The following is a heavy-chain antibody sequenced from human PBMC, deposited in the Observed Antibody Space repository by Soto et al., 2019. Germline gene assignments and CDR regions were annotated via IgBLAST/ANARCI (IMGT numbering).Heavy chain of an antibody. V-gene: IGHV1-69*13. Sequence: SVKFSCRYCVGTFGIYGSMCVRQAPGQGLEWMGGIIPIFGTANYAQKFQGRVTITADESTSTAYMELSSLRSEDTAVYYCARARDTAMVNGEYYYYGMDVWAQGTTVNVSS. CDR2: IIPIFGTA. CDR1: VGTFGIYG. D-gene: IGHD5-18*01. J-gene: IGHJ6*02. CDR3: ARARDTAMVNGEYYYYGMDV.